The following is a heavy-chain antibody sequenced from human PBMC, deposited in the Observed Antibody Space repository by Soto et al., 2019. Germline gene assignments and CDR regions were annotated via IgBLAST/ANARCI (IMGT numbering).Heavy chain of an antibody. CDR1: GYSFTSYW. Sequence: GRSLKISCKGSGYSFTSYWISWVRQMPGKGLEWMGRIDPSDSYTNYSPSFQGHVTISADKSISTAYLQWSSLKASDTAMYYCARHPLTYYYDSSGYYYYYYGMDVWGQGTTVTVSS. CDR3: ARHPLTYYYDSSGYYYYYYGMDV. CDR2: IDPSDSYT. D-gene: IGHD3-22*01. J-gene: IGHJ6*02. V-gene: IGHV5-10-1*01.